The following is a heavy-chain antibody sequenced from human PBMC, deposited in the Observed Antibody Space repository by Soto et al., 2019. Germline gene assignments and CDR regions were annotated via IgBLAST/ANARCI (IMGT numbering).Heavy chain of an antibody. CDR2: INPSGGST. CDR1: GYTFTSYY. CDR3: AREGPYYYDSSGYYSDLLTYYFDY. Sequence: SVKVSCKASGYTFTSYYMHWVRQAPGQGLEWMGIINPSGGSTSYAQKFQGRVTMTRDTSTSTVYMELSSLRSEDTAVYYCAREGPYYYDSSGYYSDLLTYYFDYWGQGTLVTVS. J-gene: IGHJ4*02. V-gene: IGHV1-46*01. D-gene: IGHD3-22*01.